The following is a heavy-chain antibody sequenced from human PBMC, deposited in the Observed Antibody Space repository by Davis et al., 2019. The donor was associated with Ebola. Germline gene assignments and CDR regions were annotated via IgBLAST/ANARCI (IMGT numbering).Heavy chain of an antibody. CDR2: ISAYNGNT. D-gene: IGHD6-6*01. J-gene: IGHJ5*02. CDR3: ARPIAAQEWFDP. V-gene: IGHV1-18*01. CDR1: GYTFTSYG. Sequence: AASVKVSCKASGYTFTSYGISWVRQAPGQGLEWMGWISAYNGNTNYAQKLQGRVTMTTDTSTSTAYMELRSLRSDDTAVYYCARPIAAQEWFDPWGQGILVTVSS.